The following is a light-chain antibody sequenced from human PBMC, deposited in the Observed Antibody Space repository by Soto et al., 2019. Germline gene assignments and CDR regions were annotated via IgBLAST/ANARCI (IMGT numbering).Light chain of an antibody. CDR1: SSDVGGYHY. V-gene: IGLV2-14*01. CDR2: EVY. Sequence: QSGLTQPASVSGSPGQSITISCTGSSSDVGGYHYVSLYQQHPGKAPKLMIYEVYNRPSGVSNRFSGSKCGNTVSLSMCGLEAEDDAYYYRYSYRRRSKSYVFGTGTKLT. J-gene: IGLJ1*01. CDR3: YSYRRRSKSYV.